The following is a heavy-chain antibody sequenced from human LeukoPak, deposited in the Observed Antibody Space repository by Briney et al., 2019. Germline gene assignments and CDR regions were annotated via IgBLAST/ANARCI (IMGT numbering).Heavy chain of an antibody. CDR3: ARLHRTVTTNDAFDV. CDR1: GYSFTNYW. D-gene: IGHD4-17*01. CDR2: IYPGDSDT. J-gene: IGHJ3*01. V-gene: IGHV5-51*01. Sequence: GESLKISCKGSGYSFTNYWIGWVRQMPGKGLEWMGIIYPGDSDTRYSPSFQGQVTISADKSISTAYLQWGSLKASDTATYYCARLHRTVTTNDAFDVWGQGTMVTVSS.